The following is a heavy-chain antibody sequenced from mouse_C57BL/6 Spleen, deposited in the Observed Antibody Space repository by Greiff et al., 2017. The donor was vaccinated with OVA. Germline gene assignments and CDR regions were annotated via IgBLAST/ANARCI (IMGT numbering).Heavy chain of an antibody. CDR3: AREGGTKGYFDY. CDR2: ISYSGST. J-gene: IGHJ2*01. CDR1: GYSITSGYD. V-gene: IGHV3-1*01. D-gene: IGHD4-1*01. Sequence: EVQLQESGPGMVKPSQSLSLTCTVTGYSITSGYDWHWIRHFPGNKLEWMGYISYSGSTNYNPSLKSRISITHDTSKNHFFLKLNSVTTEDTATYYCAREGGTKGYFDYWGQGTTLTVSS.